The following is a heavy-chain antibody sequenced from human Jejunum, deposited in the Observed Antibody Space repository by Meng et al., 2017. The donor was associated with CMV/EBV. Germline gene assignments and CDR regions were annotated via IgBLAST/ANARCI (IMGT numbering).Heavy chain of an antibody. J-gene: IGHJ4*01. CDR2: ISSSGTTT. CDR3: ARSGFTNTFDF. D-gene: IGHD1-26*01. Sequence: LSCAASGFSFSDYYMNWVRQAPGTGLEWISYISSSGTTTFYADSVKGRFTISRDNAKNSVFLQMDSLRAEDTATYFCARSGFTNTFDFWGHGTLVTVSS. CDR1: GFSFSDYY. V-gene: IGHV3-11*04.